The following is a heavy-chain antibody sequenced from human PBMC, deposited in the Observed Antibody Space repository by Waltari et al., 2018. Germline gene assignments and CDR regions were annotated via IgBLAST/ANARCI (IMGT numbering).Heavy chain of an antibody. V-gene: IGHV3-49*03. J-gene: IGHJ4*02. CDR2: IRNKAHGGTT. CDR1: GFTIGDYA. D-gene: IGHD2-2*01. Sequence: EVQLVESGGGLVQPGRSLRLSCTAYGFTIGDYAMNWFRQAPGKGLEWIGFIRNKAHGGTTEYAASVKGRFTISRDESKSIAYLQMNSLKNEDTAVYYCSRGARTAADIMYFDYWGQGTLVTVSS. CDR3: SRGARTAADIMYFDY.